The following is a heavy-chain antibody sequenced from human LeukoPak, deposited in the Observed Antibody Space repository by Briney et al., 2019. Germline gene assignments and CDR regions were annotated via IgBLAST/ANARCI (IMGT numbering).Heavy chain of an antibody. CDR3: AKVPKYCGGDCYSYIDY. CDR1: GFTFSNFG. CDR2: ISGSGTTT. V-gene: IGHV3-23*01. D-gene: IGHD2-21*02. J-gene: IGHJ4*02. Sequence: GGSLRLSCAASGFTFSNFGLSWVRQAPGKGLEWVSIISGSGTTTFYADSVRGRFTVSRDNSKNTLYPQMNTLRAEDTAVYYCAKVPKYCGGDCYSYIDYWGQGTLVTVSS.